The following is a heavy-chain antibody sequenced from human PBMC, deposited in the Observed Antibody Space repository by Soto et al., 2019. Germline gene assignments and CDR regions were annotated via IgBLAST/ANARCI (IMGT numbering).Heavy chain of an antibody. Sequence: SETLSLTCTVSGGSISSGGYYWSWIRQHPGKGLEWIGYIYYSGSTYYNPSLKSRVTISVDTSKNQFSLKLSSVTAADTAVYYCARDPRGYFDYWGQGTLVTVSS. J-gene: IGHJ4*02. CDR1: GGSISSGGYY. CDR2: IYYSGST. V-gene: IGHV4-31*03. CDR3: ARDPRGYFDY.